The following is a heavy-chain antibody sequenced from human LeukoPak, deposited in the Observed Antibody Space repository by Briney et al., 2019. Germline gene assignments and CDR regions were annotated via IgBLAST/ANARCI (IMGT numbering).Heavy chain of an antibody. V-gene: IGHV4-59*08. CDR3: ARPVPSRLGWFDP. D-gene: IGHD1-1*01. Sequence: SETLSLTCTVSGGSISSYYWSWLRQPPGKGLEWLGYIYYSGGTNYNPSLKSRVTISVDTSKIHFSLKLSSVTAADTAVYYCARPVPSRLGWFDPWGQGTLVTVSS. J-gene: IGHJ5*02. CDR2: IYYSGGT. CDR1: GGSISSYY.